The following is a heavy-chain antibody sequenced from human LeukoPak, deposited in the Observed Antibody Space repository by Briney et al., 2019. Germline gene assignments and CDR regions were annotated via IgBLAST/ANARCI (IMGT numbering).Heavy chain of an antibody. V-gene: IGHV3-30*09. CDR2: ISYDGSNK. D-gene: IGHD3-16*01. J-gene: IGHJ4*02. Sequence: PGRSLRLSCAASGFTFSSYAMHWVRQAPGKGLEWVAVISYDGSNKYYADSVKGRFAISRDNSKNTLYLQMNSLRAEDTAVYYCARIFWGNTEPHVGYWGQGTLVTVSS. CDR1: GFTFSSYA. CDR3: ARIFWGNTEPHVGY.